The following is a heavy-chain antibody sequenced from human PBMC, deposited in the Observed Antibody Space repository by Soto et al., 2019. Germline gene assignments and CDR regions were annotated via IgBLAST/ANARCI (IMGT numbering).Heavy chain of an antibody. CDR1: GGSISSYY. CDR2: IYTSGST. CDR3: ARDGSSGIAAEYYYYYGMDV. D-gene: IGHD6-6*01. Sequence: LSLTCTVSGGSISSYYWSWIRQPAGKGLEWIGRIYTSGSTNYNPSLKSRVTVSVDTFKNQFSLKLSSVTAADTAVYYCARDGSSGIAAEYYYYYGMDVWGQGTTVTVSS. J-gene: IGHJ6*02. V-gene: IGHV4-4*07.